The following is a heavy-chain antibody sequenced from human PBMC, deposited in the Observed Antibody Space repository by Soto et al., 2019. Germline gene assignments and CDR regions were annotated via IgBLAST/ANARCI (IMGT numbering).Heavy chain of an antibody. Sequence: EVQLLESGGGLVQPGGSLRLSCAASGFTFSSYAMSWVRQAPGKGLEWVSAISGSGGSTYYADSVKGRFTISRDNYKNTLYLQMNRLRAENTAVYYCARGSGDFLYYYYMDVWGKGTTVTVSS. J-gene: IGHJ6*03. D-gene: IGHD4-17*01. CDR1: GFTFSSYA. CDR2: ISGSGGST. V-gene: IGHV3-23*01. CDR3: ARGSGDFLYYYYMDV.